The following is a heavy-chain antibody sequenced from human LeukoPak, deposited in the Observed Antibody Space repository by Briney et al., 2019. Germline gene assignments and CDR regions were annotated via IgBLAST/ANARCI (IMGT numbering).Heavy chain of an antibody. CDR1: GYSFTSYW. J-gene: IGHJ5*02. V-gene: IGHV5-10-1*01. Sequence: GESLRISCKGSGYSFTSYWISWVRQMPGKGLEWMGRIDPSDSYTNYSPSFQGHVTISADQSISTAYLQWSSLKASDTAMYYCARVLGDYDILTGYSTNWFDPWGQGTLVTVSS. D-gene: IGHD3-9*01. CDR3: ARVLGDYDILTGYSTNWFDP. CDR2: IDPSDSYT.